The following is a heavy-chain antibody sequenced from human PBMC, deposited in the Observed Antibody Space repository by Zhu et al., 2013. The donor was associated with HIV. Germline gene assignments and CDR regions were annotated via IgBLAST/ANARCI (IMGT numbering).Heavy chain of an antibody. V-gene: IGHV1-69*06. D-gene: IGHD6-19*01. CDR2: IIPIFGTA. Sequence: QVQLVQSGAEVKKPGSSVKVSCKASGGTFSSYAISWVRQAPGQGLEWMGGIIPIFGTANYAQKFQGRVTITADKSTSTAYMELSSLRSEDTAVYYCARDDKVAVAGTDYYYYGMDVWGQGTTVTVSS. CDR1: GGTFSSYA. CDR3: ARDDKVAVAGTDYYYYGMDV. J-gene: IGHJ6*02.